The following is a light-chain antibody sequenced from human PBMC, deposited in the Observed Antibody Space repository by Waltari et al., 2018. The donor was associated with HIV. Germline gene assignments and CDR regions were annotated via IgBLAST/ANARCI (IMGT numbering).Light chain of an antibody. CDR1: SSNIGSNT. CDR2: SLE. J-gene: IGLJ1*01. V-gene: IGLV1-44*01. CDR3: GTGDSSLSTGGV. Sequence: QSVLTQTPSASGTPGQRVIVSCSGSSSNIGSNTVNWYQQLPGAAPPLLLPSLEQRPSGCPDRFSGSKSGASASLAISGLQTGDEADYYCGTGDSSLSTGGVFGTGTKVTVL.